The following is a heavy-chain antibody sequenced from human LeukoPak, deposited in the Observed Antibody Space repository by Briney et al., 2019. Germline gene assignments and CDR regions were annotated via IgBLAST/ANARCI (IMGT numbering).Heavy chain of an antibody. CDR1: GYTFTSYG. V-gene: IGHV1-18*01. Sequence: ASVKDSCKASGYTFTSYGTSWVRQAPGQGLEWMGWISAYNGNTNYAQKLQGRVTMTTDTSTSTAYMELRSLRSDDTAVYYCARDFPNYYDSSGRPFDYWGQGTLVTVSS. CDR2: ISAYNGNT. CDR3: ARDFPNYYDSSGRPFDY. J-gene: IGHJ4*02. D-gene: IGHD3-22*01.